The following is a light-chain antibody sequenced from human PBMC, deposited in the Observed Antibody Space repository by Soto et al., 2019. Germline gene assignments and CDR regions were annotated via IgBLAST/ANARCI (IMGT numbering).Light chain of an antibody. V-gene: IGLV2-14*02. CDR3: SSFTSTTTYV. CDR1: SSDVGSHDL. CDR2: DVS. Sequence: QSALTQPASVSGSPGQSIAISCTGTSSDVGSHDLVSWYQQQSGKVPKLIIYDVSSRPSGVSNRFSGSKSGNTASLTISGLQAEDEADYYCSSFTSTTTYVFGTGTKVTV. J-gene: IGLJ1*01.